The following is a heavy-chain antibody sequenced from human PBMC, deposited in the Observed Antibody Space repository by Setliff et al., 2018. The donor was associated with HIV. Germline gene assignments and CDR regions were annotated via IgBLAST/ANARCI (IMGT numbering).Heavy chain of an antibody. CDR3: ARDVKLQWFEEARPRWLDT. CDR1: GFSFNSYA. V-gene: IGHV3-48*01. J-gene: IGHJ5*02. Sequence: GGSLRLSCAASGFSFNSYAMDWVRQAPGKGLEWISYISGSSGTRFYADSVRGRFTVSRDNAKNSLYLQMNSLRAEDTAIYYCARDVKLQWFEEARPRWLDTWGQGILVTVSS. D-gene: IGHD3-10*01. CDR2: ISGSSGTR.